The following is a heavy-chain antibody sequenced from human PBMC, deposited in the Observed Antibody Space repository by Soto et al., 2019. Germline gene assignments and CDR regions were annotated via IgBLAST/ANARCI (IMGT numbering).Heavy chain of an antibody. CDR3: ARASCFSYGVWFGEGPAY. D-gene: IGHD3-10*01. CDR2: IWYDGSNK. CDR1: GFTFSSYG. Sequence: QVQLVESGGGVVQPGRSLRLSCAASGFTFSSYGMHWVRQAPGKGLEWVAVIWYDGSNKYYADSVKGRFTISRDNSKNPLYRQMNRLRAEDTAVYYCARASCFSYGVWFGEGPAYWGQGTLVTVSS. J-gene: IGHJ4*02. V-gene: IGHV3-33*01.